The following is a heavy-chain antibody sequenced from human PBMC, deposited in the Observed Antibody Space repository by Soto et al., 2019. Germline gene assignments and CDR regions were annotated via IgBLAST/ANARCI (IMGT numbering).Heavy chain of an antibody. D-gene: IGHD3-22*01. CDR2: IFYVEIT. Sequence: SETLSLPCTVPGASLASPSYYWFWIRQPPGKGLEWIGYIFYVEITYYNPSLNSRLTKSRDTSKNQSSLRLTSMTAADPAVYFCAREIEAYHSDGYYSYCIDSWGQGTKVTVSS. J-gene: IGHJ4*02. CDR1: GASLASPSYY. CDR3: AREIEAYHSDGYYSYCIDS. V-gene: IGHV4-30-4*01.